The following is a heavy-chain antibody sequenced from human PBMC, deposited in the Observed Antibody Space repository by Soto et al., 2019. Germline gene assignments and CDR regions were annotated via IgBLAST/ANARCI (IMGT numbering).Heavy chain of an antibody. CDR3: ARLPRSPTNLY. CDR2: IYYSGST. CDR1: GGSISSYY. Sequence: SETLSLTCTVSGGSISSYYWSWIRQPPGKGLEWIGSIYYSGSTYYNPSLKSRVTISVDTSKNQFSLKLSSVTAADTAVYYCARLPRSPTNLYWGQGTLVTVST. J-gene: IGHJ4*02. D-gene: IGHD1-1*01. V-gene: IGHV4-39*01.